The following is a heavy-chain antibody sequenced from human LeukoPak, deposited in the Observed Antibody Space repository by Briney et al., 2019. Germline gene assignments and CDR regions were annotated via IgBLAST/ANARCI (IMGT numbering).Heavy chain of an antibody. CDR3: AKGRYYYGSGSYWD. V-gene: IGHV3-30*18. CDR2: ISYDGSNK. Sequence: PGRSLRLSCAASGFTFSSYGMHWVRQAPGKGLEWVAVISYDGSNKYYADSVKGRFTISRDNSKNTLYLQMNSLRAEDTAVYYCAKGRYYYGSGSYWDWGQGTLVTVSS. D-gene: IGHD3-10*01. CDR1: GFTFSSYG. J-gene: IGHJ4*02.